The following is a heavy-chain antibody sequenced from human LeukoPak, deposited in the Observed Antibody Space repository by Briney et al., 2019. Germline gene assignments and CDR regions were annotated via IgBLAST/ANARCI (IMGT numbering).Heavy chain of an antibody. D-gene: IGHD5-12*01. J-gene: IGHJ6*02. CDR3: ARDPLSGKKPNYYYYGMDV. V-gene: IGHV3-23*01. CDR2: VSGSGGST. Sequence: GGSLRLSCAASGFTFSNYAMSWVRQAPGKGLEWVSTVSGSGGSTYYADSVKGRFTISRDNSKNTLYLQMNSLRAEDTAVYYCARDPLSGKKPNYYYYGMDVWGQGTTVTVSS. CDR1: GFTFSNYA.